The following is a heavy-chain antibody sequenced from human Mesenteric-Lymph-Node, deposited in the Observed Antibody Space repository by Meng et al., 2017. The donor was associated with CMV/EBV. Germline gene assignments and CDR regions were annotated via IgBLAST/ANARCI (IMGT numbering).Heavy chain of an antibody. Sequence: SGAAIRSSDWWSWVRQTPGKGLEWIGEIYHSGSTNYNPSLKSRVTISVDKSKTQFSLNLNSVTAADTAVYFCARLFLYGSGSYFDYWGQGILVTVSS. D-gene: IGHD3-10*01. J-gene: IGHJ4*02. CDR2: IYHSGST. CDR3: ARLFLYGSGSYFDY. CDR1: GAAIRSSDW. V-gene: IGHV4-4*01.